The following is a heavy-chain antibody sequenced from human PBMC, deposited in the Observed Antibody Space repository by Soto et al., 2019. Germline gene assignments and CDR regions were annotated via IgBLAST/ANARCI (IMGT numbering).Heavy chain of an antibody. J-gene: IGHJ3*02. D-gene: IGHD4-17*01. CDR1: GFTFDDYA. Sequence: VQLVESGGGLVQPGRSLRLSCAASGFTFDDYAMHWVRQAPGKGLEWVSGISWNSGSIGYADSVKGRFTISRDNAKNSLYLQMNSLRAEDTALYYCAKGDPRWAFDIWGQGTMVTVSS. CDR2: ISWNSGSI. CDR3: AKGDPRWAFDI. V-gene: IGHV3-9*01.